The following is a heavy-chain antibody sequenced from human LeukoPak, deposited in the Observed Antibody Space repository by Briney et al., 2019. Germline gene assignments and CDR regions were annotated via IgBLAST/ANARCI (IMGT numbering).Heavy chain of an antibody. CDR2: IYYSGST. J-gene: IGHJ4*02. Sequence: SETLSLTCTVSGGSISSSSYYWGWIRQPPGKGLEWIGRIYYSGSTYYNPSLKSRVTISVDTSKNQFSLKLSSVTAADTAVYYCARLGIAAAGTVDYWGQGTLVTVSS. V-gene: IGHV4-39*01. CDR1: GGSISSSSYY. CDR3: ARLGIAAAGTVDY. D-gene: IGHD6-13*01.